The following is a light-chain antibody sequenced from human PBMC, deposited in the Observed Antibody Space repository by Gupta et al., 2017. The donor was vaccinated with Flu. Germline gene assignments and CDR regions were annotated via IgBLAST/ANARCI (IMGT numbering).Light chain of an antibody. CDR1: QAVRKS. CDR2: DVS. CDR3: QQYHIYPPT. Sequence: GVRVTSTCRASQAVRKSLAWFQQKPGKAAKSLIYDVSILQRGVPSKFSGSGSETDFTLTIDRLQPEDFATYYCQQYHIYPPTFGHGTNLDIK. J-gene: IGKJ1*01. V-gene: IGKV1-16*02.